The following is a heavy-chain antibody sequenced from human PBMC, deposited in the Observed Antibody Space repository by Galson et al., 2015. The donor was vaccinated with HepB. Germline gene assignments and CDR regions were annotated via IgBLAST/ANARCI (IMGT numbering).Heavy chain of an antibody. D-gene: IGHD2-21*01. CDR2: TYYRSKWLN. Sequence: CAISGDSVSSNSATWNWIRQSPSRGLEWLGRTYYRSKWLNDYASSVKSRITINPDTTKNQFSLQLNSVTPDDTAVYYCARGGALGGRLWDLWGQGTLVTVSS. V-gene: IGHV6-1*01. J-gene: IGHJ5*02. CDR3: ARGGALGGRLWDL. CDR1: GDSVSSNSAT.